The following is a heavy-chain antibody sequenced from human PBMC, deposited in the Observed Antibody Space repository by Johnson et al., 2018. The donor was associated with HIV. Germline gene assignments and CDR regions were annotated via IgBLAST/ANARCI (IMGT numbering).Heavy chain of an antibody. CDR2: IWYDGSNK. CDR1: GFTFSSYG. J-gene: IGHJ3*02. V-gene: IGHV3-33*06. Sequence: QVQLVESGGGLVQPGRSLRLSCAASGFTFSSYGMHWVRQAPGKGLEWVAVIWYDGSNKYYADSVKGRFTISSDNSKNKLYLQMNSLRVEDTAVYYCAKGWDPMTTVNTFAFDIWGQGTMVTVSS. CDR3: AKGWDPMTTVNTFAFDI. D-gene: IGHD4-11*01.